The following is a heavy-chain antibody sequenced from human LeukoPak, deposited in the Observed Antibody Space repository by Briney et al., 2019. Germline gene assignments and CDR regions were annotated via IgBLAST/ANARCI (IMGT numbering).Heavy chain of an antibody. D-gene: IGHD4-11*01. Sequence: ASVKVSCKASGYTFTSYGISWVRQAPGQGLEWMGWISAYNGNTNYAQKLQGRVTMTTDTSTSTAYMELRSLRSDDTAVYYCARVGMLTVTTNYFDYWGQGTLVTVSS. J-gene: IGHJ4*02. V-gene: IGHV1-18*01. CDR1: GYTFTSYG. CDR2: ISAYNGNT. CDR3: ARVGMLTVTTNYFDY.